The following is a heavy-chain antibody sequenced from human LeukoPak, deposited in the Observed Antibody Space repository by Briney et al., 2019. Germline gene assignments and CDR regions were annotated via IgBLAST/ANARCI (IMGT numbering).Heavy chain of an antibody. Sequence: SVKVSCKASGGTFISYAISWVRQAPGQGLEWMGGIIPIFGTANYAQKFQGRVTITADESTSTAYMELSSLRSDDTAVYYCARNVLPTNWYDPWGQGTLVTVSS. CDR2: IIPIFGTA. J-gene: IGHJ5*02. CDR1: GGTFISYA. CDR3: ARNVLPTNWYDP. D-gene: IGHD3-10*01. V-gene: IGHV1-69*01.